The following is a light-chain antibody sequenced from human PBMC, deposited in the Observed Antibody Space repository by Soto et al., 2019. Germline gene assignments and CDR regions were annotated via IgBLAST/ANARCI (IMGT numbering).Light chain of an antibody. CDR2: DAS. V-gene: IGKV3-11*01. J-gene: IGKJ4*01. CDR3: QQRSNWPPLT. CDR1: QSVSRY. Sequence: EIVLTQSPATLSLSPGERATLSCRASQSVSRYLAWYQQKPGQAPRLLIYDASNRATCIPARFSGSGSGTDFTLTISSLEPEDFGVYYCQQRSNWPPLTFGGGTKVEIK.